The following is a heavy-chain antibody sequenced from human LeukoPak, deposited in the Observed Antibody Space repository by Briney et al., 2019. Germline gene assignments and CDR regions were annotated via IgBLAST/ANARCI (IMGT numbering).Heavy chain of an antibody. V-gene: IGHV3-21*01. CDR1: GFTFRTYS. Sequence: GGSLRLSCVASGFTFRTYSMNWVRQAPGKGLEWVSSISGSSTYIYYADSVKGRFTISRDNAKNSLYLQMNSLRAEDTAVYYCATNDFWSGYYEAGYDDYWGQGTLVTVSS. D-gene: IGHD3-3*01. J-gene: IGHJ4*02. CDR2: ISGSSTYI. CDR3: ATNDFWSGYYEAGYDDY.